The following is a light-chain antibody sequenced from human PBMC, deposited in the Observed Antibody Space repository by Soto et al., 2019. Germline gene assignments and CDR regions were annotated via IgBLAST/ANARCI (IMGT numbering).Light chain of an antibody. J-gene: IGKJ1*01. Sequence: EIVLTQSPGTLSLSPGERATLSCRASQSVSSSYLAWYQQKPGQAPRVLIHGASSRATGIPDRFSGSGSGTDFTLTISRLEPEDFAVYYCQQYGSSPKTFGQGTKVEIK. V-gene: IGKV3-20*01. CDR1: QSVSSSY. CDR2: GAS. CDR3: QQYGSSPKT.